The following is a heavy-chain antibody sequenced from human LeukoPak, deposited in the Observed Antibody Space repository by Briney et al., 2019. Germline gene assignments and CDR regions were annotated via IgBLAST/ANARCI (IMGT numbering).Heavy chain of an antibody. CDR3: ARLVTYYYDSSGYGDYYYYYYMDV. J-gene: IGHJ6*03. CDR2: ISSNGSTI. CDR1: GFTFSDYY. V-gene: IGHV3-11*01. Sequence: GGSLRLSCAASGFTFSDYYMNWIRQAPGKGLEWVSYISSNGSTIYYADSVKGRFTISRDNAKNSLYLQMNSLRAEDTAVYYCARLVTYYYDSSGYGDYYYYYYMDVWGKGTTVTVSS. D-gene: IGHD3-22*01.